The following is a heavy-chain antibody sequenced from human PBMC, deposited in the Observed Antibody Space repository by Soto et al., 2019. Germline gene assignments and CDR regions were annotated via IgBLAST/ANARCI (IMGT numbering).Heavy chain of an antibody. CDR3: ARGTGYCSSTSCHETYFDY. V-gene: IGHV1-46*03. J-gene: IGHJ4*02. CDR2: INPSGGST. Sequence: GASVKVSCKASGYTFTSYYMHWVRQAPGQGLEWMGIINPSGGSTSYAQKFQGRVTMTRDTSTSTVYMELSSLRSEDTAVYYCARGTGYCSSTSCHETYFDYWGQRTLVTVSS. CDR1: GYTFTSYY. D-gene: IGHD2-2*01.